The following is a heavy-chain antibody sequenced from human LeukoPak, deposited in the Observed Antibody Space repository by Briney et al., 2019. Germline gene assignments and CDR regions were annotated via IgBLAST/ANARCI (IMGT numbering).Heavy chain of an antibody. D-gene: IGHD5-12*01. CDR1: GYSFTSYW. Sequence: GESLKISCKGSGYSFTSYWIGWVRQKPGKGLEWMGIIYPGDSDTRYRPSFLGQVTISADNSISTAYLQWSSLQASDTAMYYCARRVSSSGFDGFDVWGQGTMVTVSS. CDR3: ARRVSSSGFDGFDV. J-gene: IGHJ3*01. CDR2: IYPGDSDT. V-gene: IGHV5-51*01.